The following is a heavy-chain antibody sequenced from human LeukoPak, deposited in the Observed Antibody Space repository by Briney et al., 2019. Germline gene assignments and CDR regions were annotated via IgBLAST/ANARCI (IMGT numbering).Heavy chain of an antibody. J-gene: IGHJ6*02. V-gene: IGHV1-2*02. Sequence: ASVKASCKASGYTLADYYMHWVRQAPGHGLEWMGWVNPVSGGTYYAQRFLGRVTMTRDSSISTVYMELSRLQSDDTAVYHCASLGATTLSYFGMDVWGQGTTVTVSS. CDR3: ASLGATTLSYFGMDV. CDR1: GYTLADYY. D-gene: IGHD1-26*01. CDR2: VNPVSGGT.